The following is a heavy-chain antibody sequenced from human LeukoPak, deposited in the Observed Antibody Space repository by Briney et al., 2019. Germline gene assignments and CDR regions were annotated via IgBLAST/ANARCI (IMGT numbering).Heavy chain of an antibody. CDR1: GGSFSGYY. Sequence: SETLSLTCAVYGGSFSGYYWSWIRQPPGKGLEWIGEINHSGSTNYNPSLKSRVTISVDTSKHQFSLKLSSVTAADTAVYYCARGGLFGELLSTYDYWGQGTLVTVSS. V-gene: IGHV4-34*01. CDR3: ARGGLFGELLSTYDY. CDR2: INHSGST. D-gene: IGHD3-10*01. J-gene: IGHJ4*02.